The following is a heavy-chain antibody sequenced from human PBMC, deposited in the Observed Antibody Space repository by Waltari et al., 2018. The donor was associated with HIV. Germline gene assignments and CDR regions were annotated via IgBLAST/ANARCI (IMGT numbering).Heavy chain of an antibody. V-gene: IGHV3-53*03. J-gene: IGHJ5*02. CDR3: VRGSLMTTAAP. Sequence: EVQLVESGGGLFRPGGSLRLSCAVSGFTVSSDYMTWVRQPPGKGLELVSTLYVPTTGTDRFYAPSVKGRFTISRDNSENTLYLQMSGLRAEDTAIYYCVRGSLMTTAAPWGQGTLVTVSS. D-gene: IGHD4-17*01. CDR2: LYVPTTGTDR. CDR1: GFTVSSDY.